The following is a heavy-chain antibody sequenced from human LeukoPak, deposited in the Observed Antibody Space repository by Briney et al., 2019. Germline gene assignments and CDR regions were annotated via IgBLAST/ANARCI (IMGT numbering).Heavy chain of an antibody. CDR3: ARDRIVGATPYYYYYGMDV. CDR2: IYYSGST. D-gene: IGHD1-26*01. Sequence: SETLSLTCTVSGGSISSSSYYWGWIRQPPGKGLEWIGSIYYSGSTYYNPSLKSRVTISVDTSKNQFSLKLSSVTAADTAVYYCARDRIVGATPYYYYYGMDVWGQGTTVTVSS. CDR1: GGSISSSSYY. V-gene: IGHV4-39*02. J-gene: IGHJ6*02.